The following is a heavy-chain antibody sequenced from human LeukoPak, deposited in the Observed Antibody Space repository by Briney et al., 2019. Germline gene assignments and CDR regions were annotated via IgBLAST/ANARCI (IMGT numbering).Heavy chain of an antibody. CDR1: GGSISSDDYY. Sequence: SETLSLTCTVSGGSISSDDYYWSWIRQPPGKGLEWIGYSYRSGRTYYNPSLKSRVTISVDTSKNQFSLKLSSVTAADTAVYYCARAALRNWFDPWGQGTLVTVSS. J-gene: IGHJ5*02. V-gene: IGHV4-30-4*01. CDR3: ARAALRNWFDP. D-gene: IGHD3-3*01. CDR2: SYRSGRT.